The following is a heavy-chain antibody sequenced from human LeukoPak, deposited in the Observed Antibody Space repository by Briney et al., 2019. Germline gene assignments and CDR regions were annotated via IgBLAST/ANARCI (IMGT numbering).Heavy chain of an antibody. CDR3: AKPTYYYDSSGYYSGDY. J-gene: IGHJ4*02. CDR1: GFTFDDYG. V-gene: IGHV3-23*01. Sequence: GGSLRLSCAASGFTFDDYGMSWVRQAPGKGLEWVPAISGSGGSTYYADSVKGRFTISRDNSKNTLYLQMNSLRAEDTAVYYCAKPTYYYDSSGYYSGDYWGQGTLVTVSS. CDR2: ISGSGGST. D-gene: IGHD3-22*01.